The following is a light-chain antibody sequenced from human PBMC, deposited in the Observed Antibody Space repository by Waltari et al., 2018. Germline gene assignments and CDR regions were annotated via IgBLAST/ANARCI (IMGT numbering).Light chain of an antibody. J-gene: IGLJ3*02. V-gene: IGLV2-14*01. CDR2: EVN. CDR3: SSYTGSNPLEV. CDR1: SSDVGGYNF. Sequence: QSALTQPASVSGSPGQSITISCTGTSSDVGGYNFVSCYQQHPGKAPKLMIFEVNNRPSGVSNRFSGSKSGNTASLTISGLQIEDEADYYCSSYTGSNPLEVFGGGTKLTVL.